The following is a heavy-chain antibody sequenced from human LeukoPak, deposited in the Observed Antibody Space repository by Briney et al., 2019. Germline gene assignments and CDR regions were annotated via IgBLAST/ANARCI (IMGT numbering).Heavy chain of an antibody. D-gene: IGHD3-22*01. Sequence: GRSLRLSCAASGFTFSNYWMHWVRQAPGKGLVWVSRINGDGSSTNYADSVKGRFTISRDNAKNTVYLQMNSLRAEDTAVYYCARGGLFKYYFDYWGQGTLVTVSS. CDR2: INGDGSST. CDR3: ARGGLFKYYFDY. V-gene: IGHV3-74*01. J-gene: IGHJ4*02. CDR1: GFTFSNYW.